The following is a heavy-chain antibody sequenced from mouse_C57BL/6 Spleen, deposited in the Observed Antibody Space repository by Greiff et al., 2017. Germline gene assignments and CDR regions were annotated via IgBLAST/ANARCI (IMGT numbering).Heavy chain of an antibody. Sequence: QVQLQQSGPELVKPGASVKISCKASGYAFSSSWMNWVKQRPGKGLEWIGRIYPGDGDTNYNGKFKGKATLTAAKSSSTAYMQLSSLTSEDSAVYFCARDYGNYEKGAMDYWGQGTSVTVSS. V-gene: IGHV1-82*01. J-gene: IGHJ4*01. CDR3: ARDYGNYEKGAMDY. CDR1: GYAFSSSW. CDR2: IYPGDGDT. D-gene: IGHD2-1*01.